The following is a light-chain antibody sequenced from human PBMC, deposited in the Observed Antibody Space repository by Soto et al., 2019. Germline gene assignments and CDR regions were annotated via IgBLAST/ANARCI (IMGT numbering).Light chain of an antibody. J-gene: IGKJ1*01. Sequence: DIVMTQSPDSLAVSLGERATINCKSSQSVLYSSNNKNYLAWYQQKPGQPPKLLIYWASTRESGVPDRFSGSGSGTDFTLTISRLQAEDVAVYYCKQYYSTPTFGQGTKVEIK. V-gene: IGKV4-1*01. CDR1: QSVLYSSNNKNY. CDR2: WAS. CDR3: KQYYSTPT.